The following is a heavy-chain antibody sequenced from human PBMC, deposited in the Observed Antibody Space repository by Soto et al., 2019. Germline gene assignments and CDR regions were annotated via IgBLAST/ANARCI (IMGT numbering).Heavy chain of an antibody. CDR1: GGSISGGGYY. Sequence: SETLSLTCTVSGGSISGGGYYWSWIRQHPGKGLEWIGYIYYSGSTYYNPSLKSRVTISVDTSKNQFSLKLSSVTAADTAVYYCARGDIVVVPAVNYYYYYGMDVWGQGTTVTVSS. V-gene: IGHV4-31*03. D-gene: IGHD2-2*01. J-gene: IGHJ6*02. CDR3: ARGDIVVVPAVNYYYYYGMDV. CDR2: IYYSGST.